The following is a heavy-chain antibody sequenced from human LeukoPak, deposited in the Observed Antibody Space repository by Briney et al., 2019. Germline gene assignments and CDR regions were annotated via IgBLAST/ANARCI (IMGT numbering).Heavy chain of an antibody. CDR1: GYSFTSYG. Sequence: ASVKVSCKASGYSFTSYGITWVRQAPGQGLEWMAWISPNNGNTNYAQKFQGRVTVTTDTSTSTAYMELRSLRSDDTAVYFCARSDYFDTSGPAQIFDYWGQGTLVTVSS. J-gene: IGHJ4*02. D-gene: IGHD3-22*01. V-gene: IGHV1-18*01. CDR2: ISPNNGNT. CDR3: ARSDYFDTSGPAQIFDY.